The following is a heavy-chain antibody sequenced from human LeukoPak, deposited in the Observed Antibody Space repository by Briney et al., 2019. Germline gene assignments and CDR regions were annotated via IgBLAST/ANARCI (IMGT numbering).Heavy chain of an antibody. CDR2: ISSSSSYI. V-gene: IGHV3-21*01. D-gene: IGHD3-9*01. Sequence: GGSLRLSCAASGITFSTYAMNWVRQAPGKGLEWVSSISSSSSYIYYADSVKGRFTISRDNAKNSLYLQMNSLRAEDTAVYYCARDFDSNSFDYWGQGTLVTVSS. CDR1: GITFSTYA. CDR3: ARDFDSNSFDY. J-gene: IGHJ4*02.